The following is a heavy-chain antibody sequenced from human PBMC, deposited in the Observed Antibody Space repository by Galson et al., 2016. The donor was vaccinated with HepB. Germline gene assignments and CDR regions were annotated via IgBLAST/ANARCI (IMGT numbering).Heavy chain of an antibody. Sequence: LRLSCAASGFTFSSYAMSWVRQAPGKGLEWVSVITSGGSTYYAASVKGRFTISRDNSKNTLYVQMNNLGAEDTAVYYCAKEDNIAGATTINNWGQGTLVTVSS. D-gene: IGHD1-26*01. CDR2: ITSGGST. CDR1: GFTFSSYA. J-gene: IGHJ4*02. V-gene: IGHV3-23*01. CDR3: AKEDNIAGATTINN.